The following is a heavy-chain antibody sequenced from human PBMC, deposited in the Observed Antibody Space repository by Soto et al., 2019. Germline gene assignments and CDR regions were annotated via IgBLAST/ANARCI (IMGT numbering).Heavy chain of an antibody. CDR3: AKLGSENYDSSGYYYKYYFDY. Sequence: GGSLRLSCAASGFTFSSYAMSWVRQAPGKGLEWVSAISGSGGSTYYADSVKGRFTISRDNSKNTLYLQMNSLRAEDTAVYYCAKLGSENYDSSGYYYKYYFDYWGQGTLVTVSS. CDR2: ISGSGGST. CDR1: GFTFSSYA. D-gene: IGHD3-22*01. V-gene: IGHV3-23*01. J-gene: IGHJ4*02.